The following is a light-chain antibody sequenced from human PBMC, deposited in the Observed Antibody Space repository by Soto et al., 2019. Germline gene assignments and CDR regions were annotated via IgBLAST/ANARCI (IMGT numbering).Light chain of an antibody. CDR1: SSNIGAGYD. V-gene: IGLV1-40*01. CDR3: QSYDSSLSVV. J-gene: IGLJ2*01. Sequence: QSVLPQPPSVYGAPGQRVTISCTGSSSNIGAGYDVHWYQQLPGTAPKLLIYGNSNRPSGVPDRFSGSKSGTSASLAITGLLAEDEADYDCQSYDSSLSVVFGGGTQLTVL. CDR2: GNS.